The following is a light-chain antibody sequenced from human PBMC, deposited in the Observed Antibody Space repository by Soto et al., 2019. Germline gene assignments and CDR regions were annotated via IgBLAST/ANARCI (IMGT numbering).Light chain of an antibody. CDR2: KAS. V-gene: IGKV1-5*03. Sequence: DIQMTQSPSSLSASVGDRVTITCRASQNVVTWLAWYQQKPGKAPKLLISKASSLESGVPSRFSGSGSGTEFTLTISSLQPDDFATYYCQQYNSFLFTFGPGTKVDIK. CDR1: QNVVTW. CDR3: QQYNSFLFT. J-gene: IGKJ3*01.